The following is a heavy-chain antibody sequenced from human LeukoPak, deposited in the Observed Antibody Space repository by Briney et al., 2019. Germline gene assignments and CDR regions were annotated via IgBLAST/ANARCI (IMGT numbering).Heavy chain of an antibody. CDR2: IRYDGSNK. CDR3: ANELDSSSWPHN. D-gene: IGHD6-13*01. V-gene: IGHV3-30*02. CDR1: GFTFSSYG. J-gene: IGHJ4*02. Sequence: PGGSLRLSCAASGFTFSSYGMHWVRQAPGKGLEWVAFIRYDGSNKYYADSVKGRFTISRDNSKNTLYLQMNSLRAEDTAVYYCANELDSSSWPHNWGQGTLVTVSS.